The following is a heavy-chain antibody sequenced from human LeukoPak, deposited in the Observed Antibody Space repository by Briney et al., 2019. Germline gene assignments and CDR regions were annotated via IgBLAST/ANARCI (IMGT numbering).Heavy chain of an antibody. J-gene: IGHJ4*02. CDR2: ISSNGGST. V-gene: IGHV3-64*01. Sequence: GGSLRLSCAASGFTFSSYAMHWVRQAPGKGLEYVSAISSNGGSTYYANSVKGRFTISRDNSKNTLYLQMGSLRAEDMAVYYCARDCGGDCYRAFDYWGQGTLVTVSS. CDR3: ARDCGGDCYRAFDY. CDR1: GFTFSSYA. D-gene: IGHD2-21*02.